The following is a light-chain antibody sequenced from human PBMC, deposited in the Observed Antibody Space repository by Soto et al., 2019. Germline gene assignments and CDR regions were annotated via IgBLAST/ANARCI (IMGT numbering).Light chain of an antibody. Sequence: DIQLTQSPSFLSASVGDRVTITCRASQGVTNHLAWYQQKPGEAPKRLVYDVSSLQSGVPSRFSGSGSGTEFTLTIISLQPEDLATYYCLQHNEFPWTFGQGTKVEMK. CDR1: QGVTNH. V-gene: IGKV1-17*01. CDR3: LQHNEFPWT. J-gene: IGKJ1*01. CDR2: DVS.